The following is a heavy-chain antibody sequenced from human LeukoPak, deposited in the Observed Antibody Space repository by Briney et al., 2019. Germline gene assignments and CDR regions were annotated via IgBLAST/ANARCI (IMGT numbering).Heavy chain of an antibody. CDR2: INHSGST. J-gene: IGHJ4*02. Sequence: PSETLSLTCAVYGGSFSGYYWSWIRQPPGKGLAWIGEINHSGSTNYNPSLKSRVTISVDTSKNQFSLKLSSVTAADTAVYYCARVGPRYCSGGSCYPANPKSTCFDYWGQGTLVTVSS. CDR3: ARVGPRYCSGGSCYPANPKSTCFDY. CDR1: GGSFSGYY. V-gene: IGHV4-34*01. D-gene: IGHD2-15*01.